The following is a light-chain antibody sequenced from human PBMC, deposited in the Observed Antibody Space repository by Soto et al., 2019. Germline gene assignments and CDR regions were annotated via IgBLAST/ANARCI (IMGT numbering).Light chain of an antibody. CDR2: WAS. V-gene: IGKV4-1*01. Sequence: DIVMTQSPDSLAVSLGERATINCKSSQSVLYSSNNKNYLAWYQQNPGQPPKLLIYWASTRETGVPDRFTGRGSGTDFTLTISSLQAEDVAVYYCQQYYRSRTFGQGTKVEIK. CDR1: QSVLYSSNNKNY. CDR3: QQYYRSRT. J-gene: IGKJ1*01.